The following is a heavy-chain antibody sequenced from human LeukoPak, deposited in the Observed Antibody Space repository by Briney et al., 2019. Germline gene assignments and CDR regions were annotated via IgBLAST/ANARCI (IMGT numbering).Heavy chain of an antibody. V-gene: IGHV3-64D*06. CDR1: GFTFSAYF. D-gene: IGHD2-8*01. Sequence: GGSLRPSCSASGFTFSAYFMHWVRQAPGKELEYVSSISSNEYDTYYADSVKGRFTISRDNSKNTLFLQMSSLRAEDTAVYYCVKDLNGTWSFDYWGQGTLVTVSS. CDR3: VKDLNGTWSFDY. J-gene: IGHJ4*02. CDR2: ISSNEYDT.